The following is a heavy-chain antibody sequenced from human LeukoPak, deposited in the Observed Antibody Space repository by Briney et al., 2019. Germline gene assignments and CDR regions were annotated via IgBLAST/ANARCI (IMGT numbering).Heavy chain of an antibody. J-gene: IGHJ4*02. D-gene: IGHD4-17*01. Sequence: GRSLRLSCAASGFTFRSYGMHWVRQAPGKGLERAAVISFDGSNKYFADSVRGRFTISRDNSKNTLYLQMNSLRAEDTAVYYCAKNLYGDYVGFGYWGQGTLVTVSS. CDR1: GFTFRSYG. CDR2: ISFDGSNK. V-gene: IGHV3-30*18. CDR3: AKNLYGDYVGFGY.